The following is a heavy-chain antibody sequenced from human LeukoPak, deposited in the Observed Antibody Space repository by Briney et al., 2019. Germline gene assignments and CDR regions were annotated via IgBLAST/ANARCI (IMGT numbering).Heavy chain of an antibody. D-gene: IGHD6-13*01. CDR3: VRDYFIALDIAAPGTMSSGYYYGMDV. J-gene: IGHJ6*02. V-gene: IGHV4-59*01. CDR1: GGSISSYY. CDR2: IYYSGST. Sequence: SETLSLTCTVSGGSISSYYWSWIRQPPGKGLEWIGYIYYSGSTKYNPSLKSRVTISVDTSKNQFSLKLSSVTAADTAVYYCVRDYFIALDIAAPGTMSSGYYYGMDVWGQGTTVTVSS.